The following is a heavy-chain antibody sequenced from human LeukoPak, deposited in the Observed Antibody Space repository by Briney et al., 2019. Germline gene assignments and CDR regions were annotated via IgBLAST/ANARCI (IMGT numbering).Heavy chain of an antibody. Sequence: GGSLRLSCTASEFTVSRNYMLWVRQATGKGLEWVSLIFSNGDTHYADSVKGRFTISRDTSKNPVSLQMNSRRVEDAAMYYCTRDQMNFWGQGTLVTVSS. D-gene: IGHD5-24*01. CDR1: EFTVSRNY. CDR2: IFSNGDT. J-gene: IGHJ4*02. CDR3: TRDQMNF. V-gene: IGHV3-53*01.